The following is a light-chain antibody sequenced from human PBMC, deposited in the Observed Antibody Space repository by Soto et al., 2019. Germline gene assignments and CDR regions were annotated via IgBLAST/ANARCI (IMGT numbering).Light chain of an antibody. Sequence: QSALTQPASVSGSPGQSITISCTGTSSDVGSYNLVSWYQQHPGKAPKLIIFEGSKRPSGVSNRFSGSKSGNTASLTISGLQAEDEADYYCCSDARSSTYVFGTGTKLTVL. V-gene: IGLV2-23*01. CDR3: CSDARSSTYV. J-gene: IGLJ1*01. CDR2: EGS. CDR1: SSDVGSYNL.